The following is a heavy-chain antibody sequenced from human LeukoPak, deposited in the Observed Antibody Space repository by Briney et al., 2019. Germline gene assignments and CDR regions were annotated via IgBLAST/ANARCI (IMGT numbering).Heavy chain of an antibody. CDR3: ARDYYDSSGYYFKGFDY. CDR1: GGSISSYY. D-gene: IGHD3-22*01. V-gene: IGHV4-59*01. Sequence: SETLSLTCTVSGGSISSYYWSWIRQPPGKGLEWIGYIYNNGSTNYNPSLKSRVTISVDTSKNQFSLKLSSVTAADTAVYYCARDYYDSSGYYFKGFDYWGQGTLVTVSS. CDR2: IYNNGST. J-gene: IGHJ4*02.